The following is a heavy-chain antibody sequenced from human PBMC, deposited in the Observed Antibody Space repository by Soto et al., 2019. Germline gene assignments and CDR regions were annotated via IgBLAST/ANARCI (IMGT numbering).Heavy chain of an antibody. CDR2: ISYDGSNK. CDR1: GFTFSSYG. D-gene: IGHD3-10*01. CDR3: AKDGSTMVRYYFDY. V-gene: IGHV3-30*18. J-gene: IGHJ4*02. Sequence: PWGSQRLSCASSGFTFSSYGMHWVRQAPGKGLEWVAVISYDGSNKYYADSVKGRFTISRDNSKNTLYLQMNSLRAEDTAVYYCAKDGSTMVRYYFDYWGQGTLVTVSS.